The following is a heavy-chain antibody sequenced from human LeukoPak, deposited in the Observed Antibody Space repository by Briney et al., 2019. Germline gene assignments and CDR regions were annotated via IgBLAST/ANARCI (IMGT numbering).Heavy chain of an antibody. CDR2: INPSGGST. CDR3: ARGGRSGYYPPGVDY. Sequence: GASVKVSCKASGYTFTSYYMHWVRQAPGQGLEWMGIINPSGGSTSYAQKFQGGVTMTRDMSTSTVYMELSSLRSEDTAVYYCARGGRSGYYPPGVDYWGQGTLVTVSS. CDR1: GYTFTSYY. D-gene: IGHD3-3*01. V-gene: IGHV1-46*01. J-gene: IGHJ4*02.